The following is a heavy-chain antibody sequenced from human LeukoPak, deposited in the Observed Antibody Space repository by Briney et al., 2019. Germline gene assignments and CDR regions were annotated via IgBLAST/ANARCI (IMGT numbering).Heavy chain of an antibody. CDR2: IYYSGNT. Sequence: SETRSLTCTVAGASISNYYWSWMRQPPGKGLEWIAYIYYSGNTNHNPSLKSRVTISVDTSKNQFSLKVTSVTAADTAIYYCARWNEGLDYWGQGTLVTVSS. CDR1: GASISNYY. V-gene: IGHV4-59*01. CDR3: ARWNEGLDY. D-gene: IGHD1-1*01. J-gene: IGHJ4*02.